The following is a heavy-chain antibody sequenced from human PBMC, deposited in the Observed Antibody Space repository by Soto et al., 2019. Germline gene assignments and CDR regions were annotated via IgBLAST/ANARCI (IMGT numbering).Heavy chain of an antibody. CDR2: IYYSGST. CDR3: ASRSANCGGDCYYMLAFDI. V-gene: IGHV4-31*03. J-gene: IGHJ3*02. Sequence: QVQLQESGPGLVKPSQTLSLTCTVSGGSISSGGYYWSWIRQHPGKGLEWIGYIYYSGSTYYNPSLKSRVTISVDTSKNQFSLKLSSVTAADTAVYYCASRSANCGGDCYYMLAFDIWGQGTMVTVSS. D-gene: IGHD2-21*01. CDR1: GGSISSGGYY.